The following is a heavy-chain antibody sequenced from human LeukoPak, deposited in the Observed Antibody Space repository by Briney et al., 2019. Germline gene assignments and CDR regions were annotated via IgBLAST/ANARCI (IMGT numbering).Heavy chain of an antibody. Sequence: GGSLRLSCAASGFTFSSYEMNWVRQAPGKGLEWVSYISSSGSTIYYADSVKGRFTISRDNAKKSLYLQMNSLRAEDTAVYYCARIDCSSTSCTFDSWGQGTLVTVSS. D-gene: IGHD2-2*01. CDR3: ARIDCSSTSCTFDS. J-gene: IGHJ4*02. CDR1: GFTFSSYE. V-gene: IGHV3-48*03. CDR2: ISSSGSTI.